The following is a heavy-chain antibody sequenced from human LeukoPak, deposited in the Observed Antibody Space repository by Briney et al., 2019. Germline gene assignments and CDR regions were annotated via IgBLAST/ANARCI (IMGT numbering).Heavy chain of an antibody. CDR2: IYYSGST. D-gene: IGHD6-13*01. V-gene: IGHV4-59*08. Sequence: SETLSLTCTVSGGSISSYYWSWIRQPPGKGLEWIGYIYYSGSTNYNPSLKSRVTISVDTSKNQFSLKLSSVTAADTAVYYCARLTYSSSWGLFFDPWGQGTLVTVSS. CDR1: GGSISSYY. J-gene: IGHJ5*02. CDR3: ARLTYSSSWGLFFDP.